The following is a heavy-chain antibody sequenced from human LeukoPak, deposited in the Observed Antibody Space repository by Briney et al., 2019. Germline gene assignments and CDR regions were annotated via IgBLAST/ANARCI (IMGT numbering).Heavy chain of an antibody. V-gene: IGHV1-18*01. CDR2: TSAYNGNT. Sequence: ASVKVSCKASGYTFTSYGISWVRQAPGQGLEWMGWTSAYNGNTNYAQKLQGRVTMTTDTSTSTAYMELRSLRSDDTAVYYCARVVFGVGATPDAFDIWGQGTMVTVSS. J-gene: IGHJ3*02. D-gene: IGHD1-26*01. CDR3: ARVVFGVGATPDAFDI. CDR1: GYTFTSYG.